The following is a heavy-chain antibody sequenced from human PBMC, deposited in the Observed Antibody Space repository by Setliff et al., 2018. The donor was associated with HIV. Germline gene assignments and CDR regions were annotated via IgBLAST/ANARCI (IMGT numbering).Heavy chain of an antibody. CDR3: AKTSVGATGLYAFDI. Sequence: PSETLSLTCTVSGGSISSGSYYRSWIRQPAGKGLEWIGHIYTSGSTNYNPSLKSRVTISADTSNNQSSLRLTSMTAADTAVYYCAKTSVGATGLYAFDIWGQGTMVTVSS. CDR2: IYTSGST. D-gene: IGHD1-26*01. V-gene: IGHV4-61*09. CDR1: GGSISSGSYY. J-gene: IGHJ3*02.